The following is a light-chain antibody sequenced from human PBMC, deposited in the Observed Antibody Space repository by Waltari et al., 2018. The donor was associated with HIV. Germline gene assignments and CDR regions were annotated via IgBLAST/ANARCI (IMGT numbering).Light chain of an antibody. CDR2: WAS. J-gene: IGKJ4*01. CDR1: RTVFYSSDNRNY. Sequence: DIVMPPSPDSLAVSLGERATIRCTASRTVFYSSDNRNYLAWYLQRPGHSPRVLIFWASTRAYGVPDRFSGSGSGTDFSLTLSSLQADDVGIYYCQQYYSVPPTFGGGTKVEI. CDR3: QQYYSVPPT. V-gene: IGKV4-1*01.